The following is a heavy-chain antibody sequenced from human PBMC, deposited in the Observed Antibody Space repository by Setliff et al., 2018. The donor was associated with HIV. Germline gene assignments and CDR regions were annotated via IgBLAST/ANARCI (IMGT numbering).Heavy chain of an antibody. CDR1: GGNFSSYA. D-gene: IGHD2-15*01. V-gene: IGHV1-69*13. CDR2: IIPIFGTA. CDR3: ARDSRDIVVVIAPEPEPYYYYGMDV. Sequence: SVKVSCKASGGNFSSYAISWVRQAPGQGLAWMGGIIPIFGTANYAQKFQGRLTITADESTSTVYMELSSLRSEDTAVYYCARDSRDIVVVIAPEPEPYYYYGMDVWGEGTTVTVSS. J-gene: IGHJ6*04.